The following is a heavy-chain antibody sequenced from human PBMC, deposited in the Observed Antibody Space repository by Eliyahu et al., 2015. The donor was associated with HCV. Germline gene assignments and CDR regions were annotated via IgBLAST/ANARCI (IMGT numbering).Heavy chain of an antibody. D-gene: IGHD3-10*01. CDR1: GXXXTSYD. Sequence: QVQLVQSGAEVKKPGASVXVSCKAXGXXXTSYDINWVRQATGQGLEWMGWMNPNSGNTGYAQKFQGRVTMTRNTSISTAYMELSSLRSEDTAVYYCARVKPGSGSKRPDYWGQGTLVTVSS. V-gene: IGHV1-8*01. CDR3: ARVKPGSGSKRPDY. CDR2: MNPNSGNT. J-gene: IGHJ4*02.